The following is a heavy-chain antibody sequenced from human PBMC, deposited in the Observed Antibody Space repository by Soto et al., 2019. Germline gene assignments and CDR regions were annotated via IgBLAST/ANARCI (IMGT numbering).Heavy chain of an antibody. V-gene: IGHV3-23*01. CDR2: ISGNGGMT. CDR3: AKDRTMARGIRAFDI. D-gene: IGHD3-10*01. Sequence: GGSLRLSCVGSGFAFGNYPMAWVRQTPGKGLQWVSTISGNGGMTDYEESVRGRFTVSIDHSKDTVHLQMTSLRVDDTAVYYCAKDRTMARGIRAFDIWGQGTTVTVSS. J-gene: IGHJ3*02. CDR1: GFAFGNYP.